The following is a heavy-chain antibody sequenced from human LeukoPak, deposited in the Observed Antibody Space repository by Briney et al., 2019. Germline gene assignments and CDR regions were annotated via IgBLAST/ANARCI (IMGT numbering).Heavy chain of an antibody. J-gene: IGHJ3*02. CDR2: IRYDGSNK. CDR1: GFTFSSYG. CDR3: AKGPNPVTPDAFDI. V-gene: IGHV3-30*02. D-gene: IGHD3-10*01. Sequence: PGGSLRLSCAASGFTFSSYGMHWVRQAPGKGLEWVAFIRYDGSNKYYADSVKGRFTISRDNSKNTLYLQMNSLRAEDTAVYYCAKGPNPVTPDAFDIWGQGTMVTVSS.